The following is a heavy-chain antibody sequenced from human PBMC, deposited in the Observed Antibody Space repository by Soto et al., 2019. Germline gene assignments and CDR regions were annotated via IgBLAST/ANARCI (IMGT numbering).Heavy chain of an antibody. CDR3: ARDPGRIAPAGTRGYYSYYGMDV. Sequence: ASVKVSCKASQYSFSTYDINWLRQATGQGLEWMGWINPNSGGTNYAQKFQGWVTMTRDTSISTAYMELSRLRSDDTAVYYCARDPGRIAPAGTRGYYSYYGMDVWGHGTTVTVSS. CDR2: INPNSGGT. V-gene: IGHV1-2*04. J-gene: IGHJ6*02. D-gene: IGHD6-13*01. CDR1: QYSFSTYD.